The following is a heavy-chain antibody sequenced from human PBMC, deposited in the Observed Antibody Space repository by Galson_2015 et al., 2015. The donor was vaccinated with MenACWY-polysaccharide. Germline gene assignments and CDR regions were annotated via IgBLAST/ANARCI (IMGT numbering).Heavy chain of an antibody. CDR2: ITPTGGIP. J-gene: IGHJ6*03. Sequence: SLRLACAASAFAFNNYVMNWVRQPPGKGLQWVSSITPTGGIPSYADSVRGRFTITRDNPKNTLYLQMNRLGAEDTAVYYCAKGSYRANAVLSYYYYYMDVWGKGTTVTVSS. CDR1: AFAFNNYV. D-gene: IGHD4/OR15-4a*01. CDR3: AKGSYRANAVLSYYYYYMDV. V-gene: IGHV3-23*01.